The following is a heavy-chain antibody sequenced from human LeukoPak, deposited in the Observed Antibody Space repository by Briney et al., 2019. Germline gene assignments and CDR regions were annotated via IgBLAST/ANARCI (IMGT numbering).Heavy chain of an antibody. CDR3: ARGKAAAGTWYFDY. CDR1: GFTVSSNY. V-gene: IGHV3-53*05. J-gene: IGHJ4*02. Sequence: GGSLRLSCAASGFTVSSNYMSWVRQAPGKGLEWVSVIYSGGSTYYADSVKGRFTISRDNSKNTLYLQMNSLRAEDTAVYYCARGKAAAGTWYFDYWGQGTLVTVSS. CDR2: IYSGGST. D-gene: IGHD6-13*01.